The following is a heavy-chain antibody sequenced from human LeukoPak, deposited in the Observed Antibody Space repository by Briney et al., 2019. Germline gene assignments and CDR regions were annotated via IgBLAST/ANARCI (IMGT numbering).Heavy chain of an antibody. CDR3: AKDRSIGTYYTFDH. D-gene: IGHD1-26*01. V-gene: IGHV3-23*01. CDR1: GFTFSSYG. J-gene: IGHJ4*02. Sequence: GGSLRLSCAASGFTFSSYGMTWVRQAPGKGLEWVATISGSGVMTYYADSVKGRFTVSGDNSKNTVYLQMSSLTAADTAVYYCAKDRSIGTYYTFDHWGQGTLVTASS. CDR2: ISGSGVMT.